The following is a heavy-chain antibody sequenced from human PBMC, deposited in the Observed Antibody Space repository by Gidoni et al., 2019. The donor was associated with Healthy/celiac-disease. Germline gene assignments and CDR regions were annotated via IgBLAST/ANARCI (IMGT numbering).Heavy chain of an antibody. V-gene: IGHV4-59*01. J-gene: IGHJ3*02. D-gene: IGHD1-26*01. CDR3: ARGRGALGAFDI. CDR2: LYYSGST. Sequence: QLQLQESGPGLVQPSETLSLTFPVSGGSISSYYWSWIRQTPGKGLEWIGYLYYSGSTKYNPSRKSRVTRSVDTSKNQCSLKRNSVTAAETAVYYCARGRGALGAFDIWGQGTMVNVSS. CDR1: GGSISSYY.